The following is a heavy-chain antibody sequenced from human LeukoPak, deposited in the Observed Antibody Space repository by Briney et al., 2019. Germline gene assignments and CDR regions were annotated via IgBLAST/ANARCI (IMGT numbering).Heavy chain of an antibody. J-gene: IGHJ2*01. CDR3: AKDYCGGDCYSGWYFDL. V-gene: IGHV3-9*01. CDR1: GFTFDDYA. CDR2: ISYNSDTI. D-gene: IGHD2-21*02. Sequence: PGRSLRLSCAASGFTFDDYAMHWVLQAPGKGLEWVSGISYNSDTIAYADSVKGRFTISRDNAKNSLYLQMNSLRAEDTALYYCAKDYCGGDCYSGWYFDLWGRGTLVTVSS.